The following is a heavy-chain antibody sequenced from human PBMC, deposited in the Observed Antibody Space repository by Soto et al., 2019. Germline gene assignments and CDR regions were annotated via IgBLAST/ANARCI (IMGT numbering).Heavy chain of an antibody. Sequence: SVKVSCKACGGTFSSYAISWVRQAPGQGLEWMGGIIPIFGTANYAQKFQGRVTITADESTSTAYMELSSLRSEDTAVYYCAASIAAAGSSFYDYWGQGTLVTVSS. D-gene: IGHD6-13*01. V-gene: IGHV1-69*13. CDR2: IIPIFGTA. CDR1: GGTFSSYA. CDR3: AASIAAAGSSFYDY. J-gene: IGHJ4*02.